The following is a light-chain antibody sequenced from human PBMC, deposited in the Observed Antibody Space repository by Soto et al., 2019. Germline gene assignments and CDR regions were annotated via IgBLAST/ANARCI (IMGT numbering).Light chain of an antibody. CDR1: QRVSSN. J-gene: IGKJ2*01. V-gene: IGKV3-15*01. CDR2: GAS. Sequence: ETVMTQSPATPSVSPGERATLSCRASQRVSSNLAWYQQKPGQAPRLLIYGASTRATGIPARFSGSGSGTEFTLTISSLQSEDFAVYYCQQYNNWPPYTFGQGTKVDIK. CDR3: QQYNNWPPYT.